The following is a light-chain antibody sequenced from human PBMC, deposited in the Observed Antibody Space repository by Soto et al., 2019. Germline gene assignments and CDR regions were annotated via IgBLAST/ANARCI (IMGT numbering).Light chain of an antibody. V-gene: IGLV2-11*01. Sequence: QSALTQPRSVSWSPGQSVTISCTVSSSDVGTYNFASWYQQHPGAAPKLLIHDVNKRPPGVPDRFSASKSGNTASLTISGLQAEDEADYYCCSYAGEYKYVFGSGTKVTVL. J-gene: IGLJ1*01. CDR2: DVN. CDR1: SSDVGTYNF. CDR3: CSYAGEYKYV.